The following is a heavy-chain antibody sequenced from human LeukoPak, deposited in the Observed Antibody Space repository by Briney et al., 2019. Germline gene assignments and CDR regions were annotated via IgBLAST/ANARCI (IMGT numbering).Heavy chain of an antibody. CDR3: ARDSAVTTSGSFQH. Sequence: SETLSLTCTVSGGSISSYYWGWIRQPPGKGLEWIGYIHYSGSTNYNPSLKSRVTISVDTSKSQFSLKLSSVTAADTAVYYCARDSAVTTSGSFQHWGQGTLVTVSS. V-gene: IGHV4-59*12. CDR2: IHYSGST. D-gene: IGHD4-17*01. J-gene: IGHJ1*01. CDR1: GGSISSYY.